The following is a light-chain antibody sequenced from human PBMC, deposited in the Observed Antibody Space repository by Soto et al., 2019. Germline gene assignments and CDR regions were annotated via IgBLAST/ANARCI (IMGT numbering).Light chain of an antibody. CDR1: QSVNNW. J-gene: IGKJ1*01. V-gene: IGKV1-5*03. Sequence: DIQMTQSPSTLSASVGDRVTIICRASQSVNNWLAWYQQKPGKVPNLLISKVSTLEAGVPARFSGSGSGTEFTLTISSLQPDDTGTYYCHQYSFYPRTFGQGTKVEIK. CDR3: HQYSFYPRT. CDR2: KVS.